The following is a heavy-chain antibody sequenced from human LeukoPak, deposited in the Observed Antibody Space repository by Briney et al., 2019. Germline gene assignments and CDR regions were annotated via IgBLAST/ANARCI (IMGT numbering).Heavy chain of an antibody. CDR3: ARMRAYRDGPTGTP. J-gene: IGHJ5*02. CDR2: INPDGGST. CDR1: GYTFTGYY. D-gene: IGHD5-24*01. V-gene: IGHV1-2*02. Sequence: GGSLRLSCKASGYTFTGYYMHWVRQAPGKGLEWVAWINPDGGSTYYAQKVQGSVTITRDTSNSTAYMELSMLRTDDTAVYYCARMRAYRDGPTGTPGGRGTLATVSS.